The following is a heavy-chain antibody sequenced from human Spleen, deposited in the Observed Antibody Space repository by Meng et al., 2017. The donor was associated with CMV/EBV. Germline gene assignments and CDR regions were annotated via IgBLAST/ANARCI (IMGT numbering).Heavy chain of an antibody. D-gene: IGHD2-2*01. Sequence: SETLSLTCTVSGGSISSGDYYWSWIRQPPGKGLEWIGYIYYSGTTYYNPSLKSRLTISVDTSKNQFSLKLSSVTAADTAVYYCARGDIVVVPAAIGWFDPWGQGTLVTVSS. CDR1: GGSISSGDYY. J-gene: IGHJ5*02. V-gene: IGHV4-30-4*08. CDR2: IYYSGTT. CDR3: ARGDIVVVPAAIGWFDP.